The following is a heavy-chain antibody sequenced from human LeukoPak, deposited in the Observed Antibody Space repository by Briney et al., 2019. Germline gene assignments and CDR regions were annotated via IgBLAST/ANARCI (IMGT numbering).Heavy chain of an antibody. D-gene: IGHD3-3*01. J-gene: IGHJ3*01. Sequence: SVKVSCKASGGIFSNHAIAWVRQAPGQGLEWMGGIIPKLGTVKYAEKFQGRVTITTDESSSTVYMEMSSLTSEDTAMFYCAGSRGLRFMECPLWGQGTMVIVSS. CDR2: IIPKLGTV. CDR1: GGIFSNHA. V-gene: IGHV1-69*05. CDR3: AGSRGLRFMECPL.